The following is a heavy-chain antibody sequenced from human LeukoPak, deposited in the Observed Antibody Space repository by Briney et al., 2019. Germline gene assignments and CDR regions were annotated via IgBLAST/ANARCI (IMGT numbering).Heavy chain of an antibody. CDR2: IYYSGST. D-gene: IGHD6-19*01. CDR1: GGSISSYY. Sequence: SETLSLTCTVSGGSISSYYWSWIRQPPGKGLEWIAYIYYSGSTNYNPSLKSRVTISVDTSKNHFSLKVSSVTAADTAIYYCARFSSGWFYFDYWGQRTLVTVSS. J-gene: IGHJ4*02. CDR3: ARFSSGWFYFDY. V-gene: IGHV4-59*12.